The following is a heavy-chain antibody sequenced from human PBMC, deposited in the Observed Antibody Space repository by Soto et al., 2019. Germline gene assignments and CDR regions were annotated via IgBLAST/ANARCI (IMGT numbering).Heavy chain of an antibody. Sequence: SETLSLTCTVSGGSISTYYWSWIRQPPGKGLEWIGYIYYSGTTNYNPSLKSRVTISVDTSKNQFSLKLSSVTAADTAVYYCARGKYSGSYYDWFDPWGQGTRVTVSS. V-gene: IGHV4-59*01. CDR2: IYYSGTT. J-gene: IGHJ5*02. CDR1: GGSISTYY. CDR3: ARGKYSGSYYDWFDP. D-gene: IGHD1-26*01.